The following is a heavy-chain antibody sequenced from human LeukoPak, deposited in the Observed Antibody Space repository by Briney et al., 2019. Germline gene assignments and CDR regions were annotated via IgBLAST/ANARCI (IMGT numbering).Heavy chain of an antibody. V-gene: IGHV3-30*02. CDR3: AKVLPYSGRHHTLDY. CDR2: IRYDGSQK. CDR1: GFAFSDYA. Sequence: SQXLSCASSGFAFSDYAMHWVRQAPGKXLEWVAFIRYDGSQKYYGDSVKGRFTISRDNSENRLYLQMNSLKPDDTAVYYCAKVLPYSGRHHTLDYWGQGTLVTVSS. D-gene: IGHD1-26*01. J-gene: IGHJ4*02.